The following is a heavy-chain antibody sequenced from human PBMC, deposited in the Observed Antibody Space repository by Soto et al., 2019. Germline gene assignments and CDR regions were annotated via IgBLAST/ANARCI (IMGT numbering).Heavy chain of an antibody. J-gene: IGHJ6*03. CDR2: IKQDGSEK. Sequence: GGSLRLSCAASGFTFSSYWMSWVRQAPGKGLEWVANIKQDGSEKYYVDSVKGRFTISRDNAKNSLYLQMNSLRAEDTAVYYCARDRKYQLKGYYYHMDVWGKGTTVIVSS. CDR3: ARDRKYQLKGYYYHMDV. D-gene: IGHD2-2*01. V-gene: IGHV3-7*01. CDR1: GFTFSSYW.